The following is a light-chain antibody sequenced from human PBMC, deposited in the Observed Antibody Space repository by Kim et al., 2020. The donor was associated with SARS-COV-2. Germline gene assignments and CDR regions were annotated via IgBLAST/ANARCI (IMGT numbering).Light chain of an antibody. V-gene: IGLV3-1*01. J-gene: IGLJ3*02. Sequence: SYELTQPPSESVSPGQTASISCSGDKLGDKYVCWYQQKAGQSPVLVIYQDNKRPSGIPERFSGSNSGNTATLTIIGTQPVDEADYYCQAWGNRTACVFGGGTQLTVL. CDR3: QAWGNRTACV. CDR1: KLGDKY. CDR2: QDN.